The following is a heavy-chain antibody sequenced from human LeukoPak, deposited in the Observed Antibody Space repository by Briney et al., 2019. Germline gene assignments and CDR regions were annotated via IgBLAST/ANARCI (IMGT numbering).Heavy chain of an antibody. CDR1: GGSISISSSY. J-gene: IGHJ5*02. CDR2: IYYSGNT. D-gene: IGHD6-6*01. V-gene: IGHV4-39*07. CDR3: ARGKAARPRWFDP. Sequence: SETLSLTCTVSGGSISISSSYWGWLRQPPGKGLEWIGSIYYSGNTYYNPSLKSRVTISVDTSKNQFSLKLSSVTAADTAVYYCARGKAARPRWFDPWGQGTLVTVSS.